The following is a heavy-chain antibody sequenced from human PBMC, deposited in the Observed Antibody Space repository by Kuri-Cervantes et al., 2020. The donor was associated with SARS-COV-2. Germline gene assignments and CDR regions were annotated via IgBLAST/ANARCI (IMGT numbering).Heavy chain of an antibody. Sequence: GGSLRLSCAASGFTFTSYAMHWVRQAPGKGLEWVSVISYAGSNKYYEDPVKGRFTITRDNSKNTLYQQMNSLRAEDTSVYYCARCGVLIATRGTGYREHFDCWGQGTLVTVSS. CDR2: ISYAGSNK. D-gene: IGHD2-8*02. CDR1: GFTFTSYA. CDR3: ARCGVLIATRGTGYREHFDC. J-gene: IGHJ4*02. V-gene: IGHV3-30-3*01.